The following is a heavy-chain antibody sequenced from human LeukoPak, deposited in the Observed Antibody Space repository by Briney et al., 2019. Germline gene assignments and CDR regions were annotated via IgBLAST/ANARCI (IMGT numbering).Heavy chain of an antibody. CDR1: GGTFISYA. V-gene: IGHV1-69*13. D-gene: IGHD6-19*01. J-gene: IGHJ4*02. CDR2: IIPIFGTA. CDR3: ASNGYSSGWYLN. Sequence: SVKVSCQASGGTFISYAISWVRQAPGQGLEWMGGIIPIFGTANYAQKFQGRVTITADESTSTAYMELSSLRSEDTAGYYCASNGYSSGWYLNWGQGTLVTVSS.